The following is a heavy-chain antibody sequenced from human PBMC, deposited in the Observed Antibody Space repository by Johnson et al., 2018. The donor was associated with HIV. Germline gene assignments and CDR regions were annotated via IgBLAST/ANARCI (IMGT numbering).Heavy chain of an antibody. D-gene: IGHD1-7*01. CDR1: GITVSSNY. CDR2: IFTVGDV. J-gene: IGHJ3*02. Sequence: MLLVESGGGLAQPGGSLRLSCAASGITVSSNYMSWVRQAPGKGLEWVSVIFTVGDVYYADSVKGRFTISRDNAKNSLYLQMNSLRAEDTAVYYCARVNWNYEAFDIWGQGTMVTVSS. V-gene: IGHV3-66*01. CDR3: ARVNWNYEAFDI.